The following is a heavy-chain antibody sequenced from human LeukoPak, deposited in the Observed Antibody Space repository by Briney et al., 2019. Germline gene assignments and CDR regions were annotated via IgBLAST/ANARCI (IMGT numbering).Heavy chain of an antibody. V-gene: IGHV3-21*01. CDR3: ARDAHYYDSSGYGY. J-gene: IGHJ4*02. Sequence: GGSLRLSRAPSGFTLTIYSMNWVRQPPGKGREWVSSISSISSYIYYADSVKGRFTISRDNAKNSLYLQMNSLRAEDTAVYYCARDAHYYDSSGYGYWGLGTLVTVSS. D-gene: IGHD3-22*01. CDR2: ISSISSYI. CDR1: GFTLTIYS.